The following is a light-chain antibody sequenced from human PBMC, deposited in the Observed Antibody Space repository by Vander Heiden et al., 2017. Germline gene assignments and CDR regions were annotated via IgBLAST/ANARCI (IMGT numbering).Light chain of an antibody. CDR1: KLGDKY. CDR2: QDS. V-gene: IGLV3-1*01. Sequence: SYELTQPPSVSVSPGKTARITCSGDKLGDKYACWYQQKPGQSPVLVIYQDSKRPSGIPERFSGSNSGNTATLTISGTQAMDEADYYCQAWDSSTVVFGGGTKLTVL. CDR3: QAWDSSTVV. J-gene: IGLJ2*01.